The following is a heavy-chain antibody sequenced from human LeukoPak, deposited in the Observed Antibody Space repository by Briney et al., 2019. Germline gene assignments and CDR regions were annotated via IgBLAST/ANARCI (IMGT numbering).Heavy chain of an antibody. CDR2: ISTSGST. J-gene: IGHJ6*02. Sequence: SQTLSLTCTVSGGSISSGSYYWSWIRQPAGKGLEWIGRISTSGSTNYNPSLKSRVTISVDTSKNQFSLKLSSVTAADTAVYYCARVQSEVVVAATRSYYYYGMDVWGQGTTVTVSS. CDR3: ARVQSEVVVAATRSYYYYGMDV. V-gene: IGHV4-61*02. D-gene: IGHD2-15*01. CDR1: GGSISSGSYY.